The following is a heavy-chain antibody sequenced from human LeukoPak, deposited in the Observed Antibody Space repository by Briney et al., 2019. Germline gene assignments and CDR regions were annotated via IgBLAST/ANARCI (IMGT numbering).Heavy chain of an antibody. J-gene: IGHJ5*02. CDR2: INPNSGGT. Sequence: ASVKVSCKASGYTFTSYGISWVRQAPGQGLEWMGWINPNSGGTNYAQKFQGRVTITRNTAISTAYMELSSLTSEDTAVYYCVRGDRNYDILTGYSKSWFDPWGQGTLVTVSS. CDR3: VRGDRNYDILTGYSKSWFDP. CDR1: GYTFTSYG. D-gene: IGHD3-9*01. V-gene: IGHV1-8*03.